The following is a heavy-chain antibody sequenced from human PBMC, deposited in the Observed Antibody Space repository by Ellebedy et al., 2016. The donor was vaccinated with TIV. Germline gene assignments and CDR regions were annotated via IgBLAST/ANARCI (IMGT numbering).Heavy chain of an antibody. CDR1: GGSISSYY. J-gene: IGHJ4*02. V-gene: IGHV4-34*01. CDR3: ARGRGFDY. Sequence: MPSETLSLTCTVSGGSISSYYWSWIRQPPGKGLEWIGEINHSGSTNYNPSLKSRVTISVDTSKNQFSLKLSSVTAADTAVYYCARGRGFDYWGQGTLVTVSS. D-gene: IGHD3-10*01. CDR2: INHSGST.